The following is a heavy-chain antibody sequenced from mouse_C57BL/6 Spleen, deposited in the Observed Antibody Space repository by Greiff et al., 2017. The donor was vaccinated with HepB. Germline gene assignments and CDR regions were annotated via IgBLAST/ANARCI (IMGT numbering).Heavy chain of an antibody. CDR2: IYPSDSET. V-gene: IGHV1-61*01. J-gene: IGHJ3*01. D-gene: IGHD3-2*02. Sequence: VQLQQPGAELVRPGSSVKLSCKASGYTFTSYWMDWVKQRPGQGLEWIGNIYPSDSETHYNQKFKDKATLTVDKSSSTAYMQLSSLTSEDSAVYYCARERELRPFAYWGQGTLVTVSA. CDR1: GYTFTSYW. CDR3: ARERELRPFAY.